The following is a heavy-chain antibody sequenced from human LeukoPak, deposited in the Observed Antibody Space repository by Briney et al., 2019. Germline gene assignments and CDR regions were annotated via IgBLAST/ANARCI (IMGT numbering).Heavy chain of an antibody. V-gene: IGHV5-51*01. Sequence: GESLKISCQGSGYSFSDYWIAWVRQMPGKGLEWMGIIYPDASDTRYSPSFQGQVTISADKSISTAYLQWSSLKASDTAMYYCARQGYSGSYYALHYYYYMDVWGKGTTVTISS. CDR1: GYSFSDYW. CDR3: ARQGYSGSYYALHYYYYMDV. D-gene: IGHD1-26*01. J-gene: IGHJ6*03. CDR2: IYPDASDT.